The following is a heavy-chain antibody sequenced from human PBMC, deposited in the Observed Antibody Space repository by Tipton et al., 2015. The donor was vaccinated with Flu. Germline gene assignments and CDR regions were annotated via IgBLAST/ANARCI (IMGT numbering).Heavy chain of an antibody. Sequence: QLVQSGAEVKEPGASVKVSCKASGYTVSGHYMHWIRQAPGQGLEWMGWINPKSGDTKYAQNFQGRVTMTRDTSITTVYMELTGLTSDDTAIYYCARTWIQLWTPDFDYWGQGPLVTVSS. J-gene: IGHJ4*02. CDR2: INPKSGDT. V-gene: IGHV1-2*02. CDR3: ARTWIQLWTPDFDY. CDR1: GYTVSGHY. D-gene: IGHD5-18*01.